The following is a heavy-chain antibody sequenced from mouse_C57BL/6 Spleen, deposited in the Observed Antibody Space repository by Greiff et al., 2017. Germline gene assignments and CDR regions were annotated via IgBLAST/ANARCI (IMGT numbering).Heavy chain of an antibody. CDR3: ARGYYGNSAWFAY. CDR2: IDPSDSET. Sequence: QVHVKQPGAELVRPGSSVKLSCKASGYTFTSYWMHWVKQRPIQGLEWIGNIDPSDSETPYNQQFKDKATLTVDKSSSTAYMQLSSLTSEDSAVYYCARGYYGNSAWFAYWGQGTLVTVSA. CDR1: GYTFTSYW. V-gene: IGHV1-52*01. J-gene: IGHJ3*01. D-gene: IGHD2-1*01.